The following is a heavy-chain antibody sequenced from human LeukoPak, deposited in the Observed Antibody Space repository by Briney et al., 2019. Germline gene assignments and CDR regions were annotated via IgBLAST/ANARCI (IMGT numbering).Heavy chain of an antibody. V-gene: IGHV3-23*01. CDR1: GFTFSSYA. Sequence: PGGSLRLSCAASGFTFSSYAMSWVRQAPGKGLEWVSAISGSGGSTYYADSVKGRFTISRDNSKNTLYLQMNSLRAEDTAVYYCAKELSPYSHGYGYFDYWGQGTLVTVSS. D-gene: IGHD5-18*01. CDR3: AKELSPYSHGYGYFDY. CDR2: ISGSGGST. J-gene: IGHJ4*02.